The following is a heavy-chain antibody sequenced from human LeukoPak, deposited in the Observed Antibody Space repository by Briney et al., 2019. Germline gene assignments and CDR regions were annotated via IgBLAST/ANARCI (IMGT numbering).Heavy chain of an antibody. CDR2: ISSSGSTI. V-gene: IGHV3-11*04. CDR3: ARVGGSSGWPEYFQH. CDR1: GFTFSDYY. D-gene: IGHD6-19*01. Sequence: GGSLRLSCAASGFTFSDYYMSWIRQAPGKGLEWVSYISSSGSTIYYADSVKVRFTISRDNAKNSLHLQMNSLRAEDTAVYYCARVGGSSGWPEYFQHWGQGTLVTVSS. J-gene: IGHJ1*01.